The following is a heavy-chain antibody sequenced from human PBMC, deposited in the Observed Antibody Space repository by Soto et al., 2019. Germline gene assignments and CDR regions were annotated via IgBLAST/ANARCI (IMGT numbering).Heavy chain of an antibody. CDR1: GFSRTSPGMC. CDR2: IERDDDDK. J-gene: IGHJ6*02. Sequence: SGPTLVNTTETLTLTCNFAGFSRTSPGMCVSWIRQSPGKALEWLALIERDDDDKYYSTSLKTRLTISKDTRKTQVVLTMANMEPADTATYYCARSIRGPRRFNGMDVWGQGTTVTVSS. CDR3: ARSIRGPRRFNGMDV. D-gene: IGHD1-20*01. V-gene: IGHV2-70*13.